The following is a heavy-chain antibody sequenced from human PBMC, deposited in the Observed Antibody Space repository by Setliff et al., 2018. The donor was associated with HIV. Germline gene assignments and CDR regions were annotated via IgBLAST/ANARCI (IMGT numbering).Heavy chain of an antibody. Sequence: PSETLSLTCTVSGGSISSYYWSWIRQPPGKGLEWIGYIYYSGSTNYNPSLKSRVTISVDTSKNQFSLKLSSVIAADTAVYYCARIFGDQGYYYGMDVCGQGTTVTVSS. V-gene: IGHV4-59*01. J-gene: IGHJ6*02. CDR2: IYYSGST. D-gene: IGHD3-3*01. CDR3: ARIFGDQGYYYGMDV. CDR1: GGSISSYY.